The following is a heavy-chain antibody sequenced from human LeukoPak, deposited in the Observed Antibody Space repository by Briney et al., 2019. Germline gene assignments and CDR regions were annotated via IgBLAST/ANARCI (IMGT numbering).Heavy chain of an antibody. CDR2: INHSGST. CDR3: ARGGYDSSGYYSDY. V-gene: IGHV4-34*01. Sequence: PSETLSLTCAVYGGSFSGYYWSWIRQPPGKGLEWTGEINHSGSTNYNPSLKSRVTISVDTSKNQFSLKLSSVTAADTAVYYCARGGYDSSGYYSDYWGQGTLVTVSS. J-gene: IGHJ4*02. CDR1: GGSFSGYY. D-gene: IGHD3-22*01.